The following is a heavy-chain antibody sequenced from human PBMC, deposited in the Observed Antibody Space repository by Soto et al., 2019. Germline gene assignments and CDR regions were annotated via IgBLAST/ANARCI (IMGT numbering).Heavy chain of an antibody. CDR3: ARGLRGDCSSTSCYGDY. CDR2: INHSGST. CDR1: GGSFSGYY. V-gene: IGHV4-34*01. J-gene: IGHJ4*02. D-gene: IGHD2-2*01. Sequence: SETLSLTCAVYGGSFSGYYWSWIRQPPGKGLEWIGEINHSGSTNYNPSLKSRVTISVDTSKNQFSLKLSSVTAADTAVYYCARGLRGDCSSTSCYGDYWGQGTLVTVSS.